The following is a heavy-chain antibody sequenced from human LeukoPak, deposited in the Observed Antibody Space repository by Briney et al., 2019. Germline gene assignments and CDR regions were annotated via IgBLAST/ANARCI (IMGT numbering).Heavy chain of an antibody. CDR3: ARATVIGNAPVPGYMDV. J-gene: IGHJ6*03. V-gene: IGHV3-13*01. CDR2: IGTIGDT. CDR1: GFTFSTYD. D-gene: IGHD2-21*01. Sequence: GGPLRLSCAASGFTFSTYDMHWVRHVSGKGLEWVSSIGTIGDTFYPGSVKGRFTISRENAKNSLYLQMNGLRAGDTAVYYCARATVIGNAPVPGYMDVWGKGTTVTVSS.